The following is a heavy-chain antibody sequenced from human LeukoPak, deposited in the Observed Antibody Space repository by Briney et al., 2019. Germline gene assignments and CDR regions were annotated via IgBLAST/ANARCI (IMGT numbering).Heavy chain of an antibody. CDR3: ARDRGGSYSAIDY. V-gene: IGHV3-48*04. Sequence: GGSLRLSCAASGFTFSSYSLNWVRQAPGKGLEWVSFISSSSITIYHADSVKGRFTISRDNAEKSLYLQMNSLRAEDTAVNYCARDRGGSYSAIDYWGQGTLVTVSS. J-gene: IGHJ4*02. CDR2: ISSSSITI. CDR1: GFTFSSYS. D-gene: IGHD2-15*01.